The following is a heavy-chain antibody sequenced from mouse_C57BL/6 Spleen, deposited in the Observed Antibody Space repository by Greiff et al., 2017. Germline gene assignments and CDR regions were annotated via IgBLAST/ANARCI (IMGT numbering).Heavy chain of an antibody. Sequence: VKLVESGPGLVAPSQSLSITCTVSGFSLTSYGVHWVRQPPGKGLEWLVVIWSDGSTTYNSALKSRLSISKDNSKSQVFLKMNSLQTDDTAMYYCARQMDDYDGLYAMDYWGQGTSVTVSS. CDR2: IWSDGST. J-gene: IGHJ4*01. D-gene: IGHD2-4*01. CDR1: GFSLTSYG. V-gene: IGHV2-6-1*01. CDR3: ARQMDDYDGLYAMDY.